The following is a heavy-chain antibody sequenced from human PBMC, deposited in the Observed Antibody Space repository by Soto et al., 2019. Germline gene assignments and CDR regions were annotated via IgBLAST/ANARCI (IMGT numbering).Heavy chain of an antibody. CDR1: GGSISGYH. D-gene: IGHD1-26*01. CDR2: FHNSGET. V-gene: IGHV4-59*01. J-gene: IGHJ3*01. CDR3: VRQVGATGSYSYAV. Sequence: PSETLSLTCSISGGSISGYHWNWIRQTPGKGVEWIGYFHNSGETKYASSLKSRVTISVDMSEKQSSLKLTSVTAADTAVYYCVRQVGATGSYSYAVWGQGTMVTVSS.